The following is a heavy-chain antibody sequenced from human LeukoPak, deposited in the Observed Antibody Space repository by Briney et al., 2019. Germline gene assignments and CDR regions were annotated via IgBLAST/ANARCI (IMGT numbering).Heavy chain of an antibody. CDR2: IYPGDSDT. V-gene: IGHV5-51*01. CDR1: AHTLTAFW. D-gene: IGHD6-13*01. CDR3: ASTSSSWFLGIH. J-gene: IGHJ4*02. Sequence: GESLKISCKGSAHTLTAFWLGWVRQMPGKGLEWMGIIYPGDSDTRYNPAFQGQVTISADRSTKTAYLQWNSLKASDTAMYYCASTSSSWFLGIHWGQGTLVTDSS.